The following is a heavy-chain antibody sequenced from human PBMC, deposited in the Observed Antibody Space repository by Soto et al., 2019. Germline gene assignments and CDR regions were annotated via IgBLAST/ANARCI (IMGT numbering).Heavy chain of an antibody. D-gene: IGHD3-10*01. CDR3: TRGTRTISNGTGAY. J-gene: IGHJ4*02. V-gene: IGHV3-74*01. CDR1: VFIFKMYW. CDR2: IYNDGTYS. Sequence: PVGSLRLSCAASVFIFKMYWMHCVRQGPGKWLVWISRIYNDGTYSDYADSVRGRFTISRDNVNDTLYLQMNNLRAEDSGLYYCTRGTRTISNGTGAYLGQGTQVNLSS.